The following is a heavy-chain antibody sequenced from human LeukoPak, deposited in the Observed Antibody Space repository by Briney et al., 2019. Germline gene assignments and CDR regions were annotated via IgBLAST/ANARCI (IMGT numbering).Heavy chain of an antibody. CDR1: GGSISSSTYY. D-gene: IGHD3-22*01. CDR2: IYYSGST. Sequence: PSETLSLTCSVSGGSISSSTYYWGWIRQPPGKGLEWIGSIYYSGSTYYNPSLKSRVTISVDTSKNQFSLKLSSVTAADTAVYYCARYYYDSSGLLDYWGQGTLVTVSS. V-gene: IGHV4-39*01. J-gene: IGHJ4*02. CDR3: ARYYYDSSGLLDY.